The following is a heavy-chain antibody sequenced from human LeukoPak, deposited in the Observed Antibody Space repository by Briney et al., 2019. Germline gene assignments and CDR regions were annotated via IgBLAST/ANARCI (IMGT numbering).Heavy chain of an antibody. CDR1: GGTFSSYA. V-gene: IGHV1-8*02. CDR3: ARGSFSSGWYDY. Sequence: ASVKVSCKASGGTFSSYAINWVRQATGQGLEWMGWMNPNSGNTGYAQKFQGRVTMTRNTSISTAYMELSSLRSEDTAVYYCARGSFSSGWYDYWGQGTLVTVSS. CDR2: MNPNSGNT. D-gene: IGHD6-19*01. J-gene: IGHJ4*02.